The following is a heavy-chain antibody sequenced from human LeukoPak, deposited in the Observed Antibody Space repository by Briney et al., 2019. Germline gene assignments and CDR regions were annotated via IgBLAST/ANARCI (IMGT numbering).Heavy chain of an antibody. CDR1: GYSISSGYF. J-gene: IGHJ4*02. D-gene: IGHD2-15*01. V-gene: IGHV4-38-2*02. Sequence: PSETLSLTCTVSGYSISSGYFWGWVRQAPGKGLEWIGSSYPSGSIYYNPSLKSRVTISVDTFKNQFSLKLTSVTAADTAVYYCAREERDQTCYIVGDYWGQGTLVTVSS. CDR3: AREERDQTCYIVGDY. CDR2: SYPSGSI.